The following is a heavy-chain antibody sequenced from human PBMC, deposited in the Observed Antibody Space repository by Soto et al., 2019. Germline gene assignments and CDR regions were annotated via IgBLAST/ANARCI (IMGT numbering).Heavy chain of an antibody. CDR1: GFTFDDYA. Sequence: EVQLVESGGGLVQPGRSLRLSCAASGFTFDDYAMHWVRQAPGKGLEWVSGISWNSGSIGYADSVKGRFTISRDNAKNSLYLQMNSLRAEDTALYYCAKDGSGTPHYYMDVWGKGTTVTVSS. CDR3: AKDGSGTPHYYMDV. CDR2: ISWNSGSI. V-gene: IGHV3-9*01. D-gene: IGHD3-10*01. J-gene: IGHJ6*03.